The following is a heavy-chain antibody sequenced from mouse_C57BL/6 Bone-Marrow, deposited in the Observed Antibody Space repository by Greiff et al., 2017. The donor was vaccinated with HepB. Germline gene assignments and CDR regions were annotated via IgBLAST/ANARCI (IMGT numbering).Heavy chain of an antibody. CDR1: GYTFTNYW. D-gene: IGHD2-5*01. CDR3: ARKSNYVYYAMDY. Sequence: QVQLQQSGAELVRPGTSVKMSCKASGYTFTNYWIGWAKQRPGHGLEWIGDIYPGGGYTNYNEKFKGKATLTADKSSSTAYMQFSSLTSEDSAIYYGARKSNYVYYAMDYWGQGTSVTVSS. V-gene: IGHV1-63*01. J-gene: IGHJ4*01. CDR2: IYPGGGYT.